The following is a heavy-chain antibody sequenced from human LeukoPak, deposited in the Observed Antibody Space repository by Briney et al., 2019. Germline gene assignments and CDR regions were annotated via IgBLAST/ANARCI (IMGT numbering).Heavy chain of an antibody. V-gene: IGHV3-74*01. D-gene: IGHD7-27*01. J-gene: IGHJ6*03. Sequence: GGSLRLSCTASGFTFGDYAMSWVRQAPGKGLVWVSRINSDGSSTSYADSVKGRFTISRDNAKNTLYLQMNSLRAEDTAVYYCARPPGAYYYYMDVWGKGTTVTVSS. CDR1: GFTFGDYA. CDR2: INSDGSST. CDR3: ARPPGAYYYYMDV.